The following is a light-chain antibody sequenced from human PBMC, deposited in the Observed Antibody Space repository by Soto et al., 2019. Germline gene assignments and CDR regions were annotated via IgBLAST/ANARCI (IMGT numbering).Light chain of an antibody. CDR2: GTS. CDR1: QSISSD. J-gene: IGKJ1*01. Sequence: ETVLTQSPATLSVSPGERATLSCRASQSISSDLAWYQQKPGQAPRLLIYGTSTRATGLPARFSGGGSGTEFTLTISSLQSEDFAIYFCQQYENWPWTLGQGTKVDIK. CDR3: QQYENWPWT. V-gene: IGKV3-15*01.